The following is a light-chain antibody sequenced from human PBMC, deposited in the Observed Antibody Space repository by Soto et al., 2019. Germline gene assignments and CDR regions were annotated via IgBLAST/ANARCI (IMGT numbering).Light chain of an antibody. V-gene: IGKV3-15*01. CDR2: GAS. CDR1: QSISSN. Sequence: EIVMTQSPATLSVSPGERATLSCRASQSISSNLAWYQRKPGRAPRLLIYGASTRATGVPARFSGSGSGTEFTLTISSLQSEDFAVYYCQQYNNWLQAFGQGTKLEIK. J-gene: IGKJ2*01. CDR3: QQYNNWLQA.